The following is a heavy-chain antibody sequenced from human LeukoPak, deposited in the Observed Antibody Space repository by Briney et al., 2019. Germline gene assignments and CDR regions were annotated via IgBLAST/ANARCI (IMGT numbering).Heavy chain of an antibody. CDR3: AKISSSWYLASYYYGMDV. CDR2: IWYDGSNK. V-gene: IGHV3-33*06. J-gene: IGHJ6*02. CDR1: GFTFSSYG. D-gene: IGHD6-13*01. Sequence: GGSLRLSCAASGFTFSSYGMHWVRQAPGKGLEWVAVIWYDGSNKYYADSVKGRFTISRDNSKNTLYLQMNSLRAEDTAVYYCAKISSSWYLASYYYGMDVWGQGTTVTVSS.